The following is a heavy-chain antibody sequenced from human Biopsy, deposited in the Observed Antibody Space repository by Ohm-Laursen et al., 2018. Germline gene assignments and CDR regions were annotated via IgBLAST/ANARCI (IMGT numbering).Heavy chain of an antibody. J-gene: IGHJ2*01. CDR2: VYYTGST. CDR1: GGSFRNTNYY. CDR3: ARDRGYYSDRTVPGYFDL. V-gene: IGHV4-61*03. D-gene: IGHD3-22*01. Sequence: GTLSLTCVVSGGSFRNTNYYWGWIRQPPGKGLEWIGYVYYTGSTDYNPSLQSRVTISVDTSKNHFSLRLRSVTPADTAIYYCARDRGYYSDRTVPGYFDLWGRGTLVTVSS.